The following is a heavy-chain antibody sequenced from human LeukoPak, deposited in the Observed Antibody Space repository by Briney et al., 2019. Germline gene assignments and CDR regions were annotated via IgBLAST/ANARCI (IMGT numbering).Heavy chain of an antibody. CDR1: GGSISSYY. V-gene: IGHV4-59*01. CDR3: ARAGVYYGSVDY. CDR2: IYYSGST. J-gene: IGHJ4*02. Sequence: PSETLSLTCTVSGGSISSYYWSWIRQPPGKGLEWIGYIYYSGSTNYNPSLKSRVTISADTSKNQFSLKLSSVTAADTAVYYCARAGVYYGSVDYWGQGTLVTVSS. D-gene: IGHD3-10*01.